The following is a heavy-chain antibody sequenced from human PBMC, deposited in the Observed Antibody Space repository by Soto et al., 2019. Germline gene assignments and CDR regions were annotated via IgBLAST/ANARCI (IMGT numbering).Heavy chain of an antibody. Sequence: QVQLQQSGPGLVKPSATLSLTCAISGDSVSNNGATWNWIRQSPSRGLEWLGRAYYRSRWHYDYATSVRSRITINPDTSKNQFSLHLNSVTPEDTAVYYCARDPPDFNSGLDYWGQGILVTVSS. J-gene: IGHJ4*02. CDR2: AYYRSRWHY. CDR3: ARDPPDFNSGLDY. V-gene: IGHV6-1*01. CDR1: GDSVSNNGAT. D-gene: IGHD1-26*01.